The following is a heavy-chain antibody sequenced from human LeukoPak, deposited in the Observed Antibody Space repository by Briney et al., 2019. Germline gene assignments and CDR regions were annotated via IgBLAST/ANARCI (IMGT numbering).Heavy chain of an antibody. J-gene: IGHJ4*02. D-gene: IGHD2-15*01. CDR3: ARGRVAYSAFYSYY. V-gene: IGHV4-59*01. CDR1: GDSITNYF. CDR2: IYYTGNT. Sequence: PSETLSLTCTVSGDSITNYFWSWIRQPPGKGLGWIGYIYYTGNTNYKPSLKSRVTISVDTSTNQFSLRLRSVTAADTAVYYCARGRVAYSAFYSYYWGRGTLVTVSS.